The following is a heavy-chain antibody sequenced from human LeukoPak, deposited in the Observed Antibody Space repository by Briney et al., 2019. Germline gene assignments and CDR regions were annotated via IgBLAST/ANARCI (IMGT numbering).Heavy chain of an antibody. CDR3: ASGSFSPLGYCSSTSCYRYNWFDP. V-gene: IGHV1-69*05. J-gene: IGHJ5*02. CDR1: GGTFSSYA. Sequence: ASVTVSCKASGGTFSSYAISWVRQAPGQGLEWMGGIIPIFGTANYAQKFQGRVTITTDESTSTAYMELSSLRSEDTAVYYCASGSFSPLGYCSSTSCYRYNWFDPWGQGTLVTVSS. D-gene: IGHD2-2*01. CDR2: IIPIFGTA.